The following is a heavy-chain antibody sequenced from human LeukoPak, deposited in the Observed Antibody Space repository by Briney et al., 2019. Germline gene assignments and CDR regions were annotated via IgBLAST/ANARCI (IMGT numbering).Heavy chain of an antibody. Sequence: LSXAASGFTFSSYAMSWVRRAPGKGLEWVSAISGSGGSTYYADSVKGRFTISRDNSKNTLYLQMNSLRAEDTAVYYCAKGQWLGDYYFDYWGQGTLVTVSS. D-gene: IGHD6-19*01. CDR2: ISGSGGST. CDR1: GFTFSSYA. CDR3: AKGQWLGDYYFDY. J-gene: IGHJ4*02. V-gene: IGHV3-23*01.